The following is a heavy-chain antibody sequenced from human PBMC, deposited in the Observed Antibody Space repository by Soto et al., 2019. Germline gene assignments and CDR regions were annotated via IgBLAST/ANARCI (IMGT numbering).Heavy chain of an antibody. D-gene: IGHD6-19*01. V-gene: IGHV3-23*04. CDR2: ISGSGGGI. CDR1: GFTFSDYA. J-gene: IGHJ4*02. CDR3: AKDIDVAVAEQDY. Sequence: EVQLVESGGGLIQPGGSLRLSCAASGFTFSDYAMTWVRQAPGKGLEWVSAISGSGGGIYYADSVRGRFIISRDNFRNTVYLQMNSLRVEDTAIYYCAKDIDVAVAEQDYWGQGILVTVSS.